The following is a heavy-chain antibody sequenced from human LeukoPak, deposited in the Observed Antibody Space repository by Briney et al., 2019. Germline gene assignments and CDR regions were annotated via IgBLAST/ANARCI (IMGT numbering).Heavy chain of an antibody. Sequence: SETLSLTCTVSGGSVSSGSYSWSWIRQPPGKGLEWIGNIYYSGITNYNPSLKSRVTISVDTSKNQLSLKLSSVTAADTALYYCARVQRFWSGYPADYWGQGTLVTVSS. CDR1: GGSVSSGSYS. CDR3: ARVQRFWSGYPADY. D-gene: IGHD3-3*01. V-gene: IGHV4-61*01. J-gene: IGHJ4*02. CDR2: IYYSGIT.